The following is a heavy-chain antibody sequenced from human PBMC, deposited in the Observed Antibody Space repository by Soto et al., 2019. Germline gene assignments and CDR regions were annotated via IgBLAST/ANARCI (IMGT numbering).Heavy chain of an antibody. D-gene: IGHD2-8*02. V-gene: IGHV3-23*01. CDR1: GFTFSNYG. CDR2: ITNNSDYK. J-gene: IGHJ4*02. Sequence: EVQLLESGGGLVQPGGSLRLSCAASGFTFSNYGVSWVRQAPGKGLECVSAITNNSDYKYNADSVTGRFIVSRDNSKSTLFLEMNSLRAEDTAVYYCAKGYSTGWHSSLNSWGQGTLVIVSS. CDR3: AKGYSTGWHSSLNS.